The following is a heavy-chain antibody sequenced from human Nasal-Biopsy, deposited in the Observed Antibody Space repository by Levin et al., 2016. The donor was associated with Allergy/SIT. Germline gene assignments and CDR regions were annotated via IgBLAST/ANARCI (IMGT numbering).Heavy chain of an antibody. J-gene: IGHJ4*02. CDR1: GFIFSNYD. D-gene: IGHD5-12*01. Sequence: GESLKISCAASGFIFSNYDMSWVRQAPGKGLEWLSSINGGGTTTHFADSVMGRFNISRDNPKGTLYLHMNSLRAEDTATYYCAKPDYSDYDPHYFNSWGQGVLVTVSS. CDR3: AKPDYSDYDPHYFNS. V-gene: IGHV3-23*01. CDR2: INGGGTTT.